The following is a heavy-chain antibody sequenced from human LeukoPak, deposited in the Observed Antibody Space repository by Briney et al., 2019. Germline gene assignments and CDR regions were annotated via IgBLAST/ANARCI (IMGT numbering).Heavy chain of an antibody. J-gene: IGHJ4*02. Sequence: GGSLRLSCAASGFTFSSYSMNWVRQAPGKGLEWISYIDGSHSTIYYADSVKGRFTISRDDSKSTAYLQMNSLKTEDTAVYYCTRLYYYGSGEVYWGQGTLVTVSS. CDR1: GFTFSSYS. CDR3: TRLYYYGSGEVY. D-gene: IGHD3-10*01. CDR2: IDGSHSTI. V-gene: IGHV3-48*01.